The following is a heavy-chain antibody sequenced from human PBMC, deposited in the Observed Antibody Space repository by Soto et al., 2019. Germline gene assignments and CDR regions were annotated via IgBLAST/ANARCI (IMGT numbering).Heavy chain of an antibody. Sequence: SDTLFLTHSLSGASPRNPHSNWIRQPPWSRLEWLGHIFYSGDTSSYNPSLKSRVSMSVDTSKNQFSLKLRSVSADDTAVYFCARVSYFRGFDWLFAFDSWGQGALVTVSS. J-gene: IGHJ4*02. CDR2: IFYSGDT. D-gene: IGHD3-9*01. CDR3: ARVSYFRGFDWLFAFDS. CDR1: GASPRNPH. V-gene: IGHV4-59*11.